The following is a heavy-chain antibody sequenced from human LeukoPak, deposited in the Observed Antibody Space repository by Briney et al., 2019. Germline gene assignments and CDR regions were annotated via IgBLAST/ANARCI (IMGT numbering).Heavy chain of an antibody. D-gene: IGHD6-19*01. CDR3: ASPGYNSVWPLDY. CDR2: IKQDGSEK. V-gene: IGHV3-7*01. Sequence: GGSLRLSCAASGFTFSTYWMSWVRQAPGKGLEWVANIKQDGSEKYYVDSVKGRFTISRDNAKNSLYLQMNSLGAEDTAVYYCASPGYNSVWPLDYWGQGALVTVSS. J-gene: IGHJ4*02. CDR1: GFTFSTYW.